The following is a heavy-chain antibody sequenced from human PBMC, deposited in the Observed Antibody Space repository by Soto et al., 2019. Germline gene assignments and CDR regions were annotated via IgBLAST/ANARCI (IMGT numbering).Heavy chain of an antibody. CDR3: AKDTRGTGGYSSGPPDY. D-gene: IGHD6-19*01. V-gene: IGHV1-46*01. CDR2: INPRGGES. J-gene: IGHJ4*02. CDR1: GYRFVDYY. Sequence: ASVKVSCKASGYRFVDYYIHWVRQAPGQGLEWMGIINPRGGESRHAQKFQGRVTMTRDTSTSTVYMDLRSLTSEDTAVYYCAKDTRGTGGYSSGPPDYWGQGTLVTASS.